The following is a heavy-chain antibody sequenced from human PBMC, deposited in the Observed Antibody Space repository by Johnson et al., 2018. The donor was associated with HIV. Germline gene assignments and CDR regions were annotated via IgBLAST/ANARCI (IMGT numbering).Heavy chain of an antibody. CDR1: GFTFSSYG. CDR2: IWYAGSNK. V-gene: IGHV3-30*19. J-gene: IGHJ3*02. CDR3: ARDGAESLGVPHREDSFDI. D-gene: IGHD1-26*01. Sequence: VQLVESGGGVVQPGRSLRLSCAASGFTFSSYGMQWVRQAPGKGLEWVAVIWYAGSNKYYADSVKGRFTISRDNAKNTLYLQMNSLRAEDTAVYYCARDGAESLGVPHREDSFDIWGQGTKVTVRS.